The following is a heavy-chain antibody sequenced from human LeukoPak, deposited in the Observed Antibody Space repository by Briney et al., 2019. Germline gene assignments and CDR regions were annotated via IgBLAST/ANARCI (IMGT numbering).Heavy chain of an antibody. Sequence: PSESLSLTCALYGESFSGYYSSGMPHPPGEGREWIGEIYHRGRTKHNTSLKSRVTLSVETSQNQYSLKLRSVTAADTAVYYCARGERDDIVVVVAARRWWFDPWGQGTLVTVSS. V-gene: IGHV4-34*01. CDR3: ARGERDDIVVVVAARRWWFDP. CDR2: IYHRGRT. CDR1: GESFSGYY. D-gene: IGHD2-15*01. J-gene: IGHJ5*02.